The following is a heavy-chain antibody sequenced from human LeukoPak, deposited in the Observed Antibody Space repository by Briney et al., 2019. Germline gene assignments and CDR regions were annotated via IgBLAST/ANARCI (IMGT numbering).Heavy chain of an antibody. D-gene: IGHD1-1*01. J-gene: IGHJ6*03. Sequence: SGGSLRLSCVASGFTFNTHGMHWVRQAPGKGLEWVAFIQFDGSKIDYADSVKGRFTISRDNSKNTQYLQMNSLRVDDTAVYYCAKDRLAVAGTGNYYYYMDVWGKGTTVTVSS. CDR1: GFTFNTHG. CDR3: AKDRLAVAGTGNYYYYMDV. CDR2: IQFDGSKI. V-gene: IGHV3-30*02.